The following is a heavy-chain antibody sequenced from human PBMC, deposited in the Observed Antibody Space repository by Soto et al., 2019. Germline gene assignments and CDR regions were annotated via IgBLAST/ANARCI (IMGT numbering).Heavy chain of an antibody. CDR2: TSNDGSNT. V-gene: IGHV3-30-3*01. CDR1: AFTLSKFV. Sequence: GGSLRLSCAASAFTLSKFVMHWVRQAPGKGLEWVAVTSNDGSNTYYADSVKGRFTISRDNSKNTLYLQMNSLRTEDTAVYYCERGTMDVWGQGTTVTVSS. CDR3: ERGTMDV. J-gene: IGHJ6*02.